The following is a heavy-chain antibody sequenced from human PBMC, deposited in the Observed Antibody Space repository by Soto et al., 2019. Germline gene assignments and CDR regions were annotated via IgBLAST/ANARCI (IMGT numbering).Heavy chain of an antibody. Sequence: GGSLGLSCAACGFTFSSYAMNRVRQAPGKGLEWVAIIWHDGNNKYYADSVRGRFIISRDNSKNRLYLQMNSLRAEDTAVYYCASDLVGASDSYGLDVWGQGTPVTVSS. CDR1: GFTFSSYA. CDR2: IWHDGNNK. D-gene: IGHD1-26*01. V-gene: IGHV3-33*08. J-gene: IGHJ6*02. CDR3: ASDLVGASDSYGLDV.